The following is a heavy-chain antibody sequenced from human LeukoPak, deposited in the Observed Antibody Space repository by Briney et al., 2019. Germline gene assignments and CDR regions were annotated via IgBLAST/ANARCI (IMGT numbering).Heavy chain of an antibody. J-gene: IGHJ4*02. CDR2: IIPILGIA. CDR1: GGTFSSYA. CDR3: ARYVEAAAGGDY. Sequence: ASVKVSCKASGGTFSSYAISWVRQAPGQGLEWMGRIIPILGIANYAQKLQGRVTMTTDTSTSTAYMELRSLRSDDTAVYYCARYVEAAAGGDYWGQGTLVTVSS. D-gene: IGHD6-13*01. V-gene: IGHV1-69*04.